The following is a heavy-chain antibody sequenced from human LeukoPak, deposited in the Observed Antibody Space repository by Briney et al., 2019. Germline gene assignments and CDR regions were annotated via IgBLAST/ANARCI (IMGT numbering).Heavy chain of an antibody. J-gene: IGHJ4*02. CDR2: INPSGGST. CDR1: GYTFTSYY. V-gene: IGHV1-46*01. Sequence: ASVKVSCKASGYTFTSYYMHWVRHAPGQGLEWMGIINPSGGSTSYAQKFQGRVTMTRDTSTSTVYMELSSLRSEDTAVYYCARGGIAAAGTSLFCSYWGQGTLVTVSS. CDR3: ARGGIAAAGTSLFCSY. D-gene: IGHD6-13*01.